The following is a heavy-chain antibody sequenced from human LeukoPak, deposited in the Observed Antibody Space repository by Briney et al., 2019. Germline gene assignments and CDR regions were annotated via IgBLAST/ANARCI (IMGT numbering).Heavy chain of an antibody. Sequence: GGSLRLSCAASGFTFSSYWMSWVRQAPGKGREWVANIKQDGSEKYYVDSVKGRFTISRDNAKNSLYLQMNSLRAEDTAVYYCARGRPPFLLWFGELEESYYYYYMDVWGKGTTVTISS. CDR3: ARGRPPFLLWFGELEESYYYYYMDV. D-gene: IGHD3-10*01. V-gene: IGHV3-7*01. J-gene: IGHJ6*03. CDR2: IKQDGSEK. CDR1: GFTFSSYW.